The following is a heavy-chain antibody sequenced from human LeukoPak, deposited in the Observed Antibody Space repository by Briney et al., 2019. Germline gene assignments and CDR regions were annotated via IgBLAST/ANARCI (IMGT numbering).Heavy chain of an antibody. Sequence: PGGSLRLSCAASGFTFSSYWMHWVRQAPGKGLVWVSRINTDGSSTSYADSVKGRFTISRDNAKNSLYLQMNSLRAEDTAVYYCARDKMIVVVITDPYYYGMDVWGQGTTVTVSS. V-gene: IGHV3-74*01. D-gene: IGHD3-22*01. CDR3: ARDKMIVVVITDPYYYGMDV. CDR2: INTDGSST. CDR1: GFTFSSYW. J-gene: IGHJ6*02.